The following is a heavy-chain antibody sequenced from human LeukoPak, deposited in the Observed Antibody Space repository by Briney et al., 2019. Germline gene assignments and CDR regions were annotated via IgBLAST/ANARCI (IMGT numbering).Heavy chain of an antibody. D-gene: IGHD5-12*01. CDR2: INTNSGNP. J-gene: IGHJ4*02. CDR1: GYTFTSYA. CDR3: ARGREGYSGYDRQTVFDY. Sequence: ASVKVSCKASGYTFTSYAMNWVRQAPGQGLEWMEWINTNSGNPTYAQGFTGRFVFSLDTSVSTAYLQISSLEAEDTAVYYCARGREGYSGYDRQTVFDYWGQGTLVTVSS. V-gene: IGHV7-4-1*02.